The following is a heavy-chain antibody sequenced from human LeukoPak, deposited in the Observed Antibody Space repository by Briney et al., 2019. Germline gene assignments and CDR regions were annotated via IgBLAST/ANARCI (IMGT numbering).Heavy chain of an antibody. CDR3: AKDIRTYCSSTSCFDAFDI. CDR1: GFTFDDYA. V-gene: IGHV3-9*01. J-gene: IGHJ3*02. Sequence: GGALRLSCAASGFTFDDYAMHWVRQAPGKGLEWGSGISWNSGSIGYADSVKGRFTISRDNAKNSLYLQMNSLRAEDTALYYCAKDIRTYCSSTSCFDAFDIWSQGTMVTVSS. D-gene: IGHD2-2*01. CDR2: ISWNSGSI.